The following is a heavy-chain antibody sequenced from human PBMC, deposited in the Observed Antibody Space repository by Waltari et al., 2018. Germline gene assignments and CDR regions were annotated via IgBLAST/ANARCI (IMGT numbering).Heavy chain of an antibody. CDR2: IYWNDDK. Sequence: QITLKESGPTLVKPTQTLTLTCTFSGFSLSTSGVAVGCIRQPPGKALEWLALIYWNDDKRYSPSLKSRLTITKDTSKNQVVLTMTNMDPVDTATYYCAHRRLEVQGVNYYYYYGMDVWGQGTTVTVSS. D-gene: IGHD3-10*01. CDR1: GFSLSTSGVA. V-gene: IGHV2-5*01. J-gene: IGHJ6*02. CDR3: AHRRLEVQGVNYYYYYGMDV.